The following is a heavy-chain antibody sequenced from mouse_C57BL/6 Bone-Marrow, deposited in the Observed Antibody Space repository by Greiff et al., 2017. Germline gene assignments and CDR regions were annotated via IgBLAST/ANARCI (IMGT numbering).Heavy chain of an antibody. CDR2: IRHKANGYTT. Sequence: EVKLVESGGGLVQPGGSLSLSCAASGFTFTGYYMSWVRQPPGRALEWLGFIRHKANGYTTEYSASVKGRFTISRDNSQSIIYLQMNVLRAEDSATYYCARYGRWLGYYAMDYWGQGTSVTVSA. J-gene: IGHJ4*01. CDR1: GFTFTGYY. CDR3: ARYGRWLGYYAMDY. D-gene: IGHD2-3*01. V-gene: IGHV7-3*01.